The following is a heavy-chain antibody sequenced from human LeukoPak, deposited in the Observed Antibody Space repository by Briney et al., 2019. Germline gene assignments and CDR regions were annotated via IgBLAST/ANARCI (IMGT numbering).Heavy chain of an antibody. J-gene: IGHJ4*02. CDR2: ISYDGSNK. V-gene: IGHV3-30*18. CDR3: AKNRGSGYYVDY. CDR1: GFTFSSYG. D-gene: IGHD3-22*01. Sequence: GGSLRLSCAASGFTFSSYGMHWVRQAPGKGLEWVAVISYDGSNKYYADSVKGRFTISRDNSKNTLYLQMNSLRAEDTAVYYCAKNRGSGYYVDYWGQGTLVTVSS.